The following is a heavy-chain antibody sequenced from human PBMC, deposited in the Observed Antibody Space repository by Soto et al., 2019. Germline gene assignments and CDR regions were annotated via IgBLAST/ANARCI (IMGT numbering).Heavy chain of an antibody. CDR1: GFTFSNYW. CDR2: INSDGSVS. CDR3: ARGDCVGSTCYSLAGSFYYYMDV. J-gene: IGHJ6*03. D-gene: IGHD2-15*01. V-gene: IGHV3-74*01. Sequence: EVQLVESGGGLVQPGGSLRLSCAASGFTFSNYWMYWVRQAPGKGLVWVSRINSDGSVSSYADSVKGRLTISRDNVKNTLYLQMDGLRDEDTAVYYCARGDCVGSTCYSLAGSFYYYMDVWGKGTTVTVFS.